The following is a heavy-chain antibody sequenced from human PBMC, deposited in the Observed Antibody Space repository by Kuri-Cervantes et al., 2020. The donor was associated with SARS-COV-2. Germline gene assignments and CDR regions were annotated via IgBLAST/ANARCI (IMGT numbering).Heavy chain of an antibody. J-gene: IGHJ4*02. CDR3: ARTVTGSGEQWQHDY. CDR2: ISSSSSYI. V-gene: IGHV3-21*01. Sequence: GESLKISCAASGFTVSSNYMNWVRQAPGKGLEWVSSISSSSSYIYYADSVKGRFTISRDNAKNSLYLQMNSLRAEDTAVYYCARTVTGSGEQWQHDYWGQGTLVTVSS. CDR1: GFTVSSNY. D-gene: IGHD6-19*01.